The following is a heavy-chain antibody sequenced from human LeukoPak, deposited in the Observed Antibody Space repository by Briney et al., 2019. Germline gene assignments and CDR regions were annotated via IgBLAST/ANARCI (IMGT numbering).Heavy chain of an antibody. V-gene: IGHV3-7*01. D-gene: IGHD2-2*02. J-gene: IGHJ4*02. CDR2: IKQDGSEK. CDR3: ARASCSTTSCYTSMGFDY. Sequence: GGSLRLSCAASGFTFSSYWMSWVRQAPGKGLEWVANIKQDGSEKYYVDSVKGRFTISRDNAKNSLYLQMNSLRAEDTAVYYCARASCSTTSCYTSMGFDYWGQGTLVTV. CDR1: GFTFSSYW.